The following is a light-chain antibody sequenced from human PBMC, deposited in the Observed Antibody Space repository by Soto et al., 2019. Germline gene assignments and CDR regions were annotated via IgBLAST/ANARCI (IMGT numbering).Light chain of an antibody. J-gene: IGKJ1*01. CDR1: QSVSSN. V-gene: IGKV3-15*01. CDR3: QQYYNWPRT. Sequence: VMTQSRGTMSVSPGERATLSCRASQSVSSNLAWYQHKPGQAPRLLVYGASTRASGIPDRFSGSGSGTEFTLSISSLQSEDFTVYYCQQYYNWPRTFGQGTKVDNK. CDR2: GAS.